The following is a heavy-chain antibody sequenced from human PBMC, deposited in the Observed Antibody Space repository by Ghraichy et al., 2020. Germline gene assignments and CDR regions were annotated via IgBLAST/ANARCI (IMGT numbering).Heavy chain of an antibody. V-gene: IGHV1-18*01. CDR1: GYTFINYG. D-gene: IGHD5-24*01. CDR3: ARGINYFDP. CDR2: ITSKSGNT. J-gene: IGHJ5*02. Sequence: ASVKVSCKASGYTFINYGITWVRQAPGQGLEWLGWITSKSGNTQYGWKFQGRVTMTTDTSTSTAYMELRSLRSDYTAVYYCARGINYFDPWGQGTLVTVSS.